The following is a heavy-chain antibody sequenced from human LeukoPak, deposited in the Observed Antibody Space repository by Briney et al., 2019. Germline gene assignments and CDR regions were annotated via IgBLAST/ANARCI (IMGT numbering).Heavy chain of an antibody. D-gene: IGHD3-3*01. V-gene: IGHV1-18*01. J-gene: IGHJ4*02. CDR1: GYTFTSNG. CDR3: ARGSAKDYDFWSGSSPWADY. Sequence: ASVKLSFKASGYTFTSNGISWVRHGLGQPLEWMLWSSGYNGNTNYAQNLQGRVTMTTDTSTSTAYMELRSLRSDYTAVYYCARGSAKDYDFWSGSSPWADYWGQGTLVTVSS. CDR2: SSGYNGNT.